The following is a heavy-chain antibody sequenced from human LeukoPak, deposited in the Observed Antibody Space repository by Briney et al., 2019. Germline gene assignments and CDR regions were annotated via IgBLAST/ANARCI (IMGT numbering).Heavy chain of an antibody. Sequence: SETLSLTCTVSGGSISSYYWSWIRQPPGKGLEWIGYIYYSGSTNYNPSLKSRVTISVDTSKNQFSLKLSSVTAADTAVYYCARDGTVEMATIELGSYYYYGMDVWGQGTTVTVSS. CDR3: ARDGTVEMATIELGSYYYYGMDV. CDR1: GGSISSYY. V-gene: IGHV4-59*01. J-gene: IGHJ6*02. D-gene: IGHD5-24*01. CDR2: IYYSGST.